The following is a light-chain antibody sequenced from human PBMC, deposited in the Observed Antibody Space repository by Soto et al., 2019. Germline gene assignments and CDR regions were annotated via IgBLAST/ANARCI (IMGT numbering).Light chain of an antibody. J-gene: IGKJ1*01. CDR3: QQYGSSPWT. CDR2: GAS. V-gene: IGKV3-20*01. CDR1: QSVSSSY. Sequence: EIVLTQSPGTLSLSPGERATLSCRASQSVSSSYLAWYPQKPGQAPRLLIYGASSRATGIPDRFSGSGSGTDFTLTISRLEPEDFAVYYCQQYGSSPWTFGQGTKV.